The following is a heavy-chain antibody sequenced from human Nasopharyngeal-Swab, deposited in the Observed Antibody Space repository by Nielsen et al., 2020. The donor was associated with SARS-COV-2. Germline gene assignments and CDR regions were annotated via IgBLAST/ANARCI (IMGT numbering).Heavy chain of an antibody. CDR3: ARSSRSDIVVVVAATNFDY. J-gene: IGHJ4*02. CDR1: GDSISSAPHH. D-gene: IGHD2-15*01. CDR2: ISYSGTA. Sequence: SETLSLTCTVSGDSISSAPHHWSWIRQHPERGLEWIGYISYSGTASYNPSLKSRVTISMDASKNQVSLKLSSVTAADTAVYYCARSSRSDIVVVVAATNFDYWGQGTLVTVSS. V-gene: IGHV4-31*03.